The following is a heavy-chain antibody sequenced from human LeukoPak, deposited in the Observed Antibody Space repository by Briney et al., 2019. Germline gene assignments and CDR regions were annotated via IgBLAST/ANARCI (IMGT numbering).Heavy chain of an antibody. CDR2: FDPEDGEA. J-gene: IGHJ5*02. Sequence: ASVKVSCKVSGYTLTELSMHWVRQAPGKGLEWMGGFDPEDGEAIYAQKFQGRVTMTEDTSTDTAYMELSSLRSEDTAVYYCAGRYNWNDEGWFDPWGQGTLVTVSS. CDR3: AGRYNWNDEGWFDP. V-gene: IGHV1-24*01. CDR1: GYTLTELS. D-gene: IGHD1-1*01.